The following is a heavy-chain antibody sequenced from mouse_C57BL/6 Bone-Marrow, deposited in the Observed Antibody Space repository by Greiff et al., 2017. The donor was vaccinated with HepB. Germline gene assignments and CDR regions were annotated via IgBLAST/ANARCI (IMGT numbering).Heavy chain of an antibody. V-gene: IGHV14-1*01. CDR3: TPSRGRYFDV. CDR1: GFNIKDYY. CDR2: IDPEDGDT. Sequence: VQLQQSGAELVRPGASVKLSCTASGFNIKDYYMHWVKQRPEQGLEWIGRIDPEDGDTEYAPKFQGKATMTADTSSNTAYMQLSSLTSEDTAVYYCTPSRGRYFDVWGTGTTVTVSS. D-gene: IGHD2-10*02. J-gene: IGHJ1*03.